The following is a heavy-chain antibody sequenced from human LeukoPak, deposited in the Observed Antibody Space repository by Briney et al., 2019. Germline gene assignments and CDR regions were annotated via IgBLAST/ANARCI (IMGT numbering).Heavy chain of an antibody. J-gene: IGHJ3*02. V-gene: IGHV1-69*04. CDR3: ARGYGGNSVPPNDAFDI. CDR1: GYTFTSYG. Sequence: ASVKVSCKASGYTFTSYGISWVRQAPGQGLEWMGRIIPILGIANYAQKFQGRVTITADKSTSTAYMELSSLRSEDTAVYYCARGYGGNSVPPNDAFDIWGQGTMVTVSS. CDR2: IIPILGIA. D-gene: IGHD4-23*01.